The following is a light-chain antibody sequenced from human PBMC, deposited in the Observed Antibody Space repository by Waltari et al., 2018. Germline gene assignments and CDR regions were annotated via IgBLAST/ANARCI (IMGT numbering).Light chain of an antibody. CDR3: QQYSNWPLT. CDR1: QSVSSS. CDR2: GAS. J-gene: IGKJ4*02. Sequence: IVLTQSPATLSLSPGVRATLSCRASQSVSSSLAWYQQKPGQAPRLLIYGASSRATGIPDRFSGSGSGTDFILIISSLEPEDFAVYYCQQYSNWPLTFGGGTKVEIK. V-gene: IGKV3-15*01.